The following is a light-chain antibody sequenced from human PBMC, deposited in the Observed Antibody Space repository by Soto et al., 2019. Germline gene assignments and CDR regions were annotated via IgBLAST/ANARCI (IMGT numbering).Light chain of an antibody. J-gene: IGKJ2*01. CDR3: QQYGTSPPYT. V-gene: IGKV3-20*01. CDR1: QSVSSSN. CDR2: GTS. Sequence: EIVLTQSPVTLSLSPGERATLSCRASQSVSSSNLAWYQQKTGQAPRLLIYGTSSRATGIPDRFSGSGSGTHFTLTISRLEPEDFAVYYCQQYGTSPPYTFGQGTKLEIK.